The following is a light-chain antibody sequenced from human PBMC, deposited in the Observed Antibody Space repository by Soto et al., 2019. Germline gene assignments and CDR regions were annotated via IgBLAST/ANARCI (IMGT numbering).Light chain of an antibody. J-gene: IGLJ1*01. CDR3: AAWDDSLSGYV. CDR2: RNN. V-gene: IGLV1-47*01. Sequence: QSVLTQPPSASGTPGQRVTISCSGSSSNIGSNYAYWYQQLPGTAPKLLIYRNNQRPSGVPDRFSGSKSGTSASLAISGLRSEDEADYYCAAWDDSLSGYVFGTGTKVT. CDR1: SSNIGSNY.